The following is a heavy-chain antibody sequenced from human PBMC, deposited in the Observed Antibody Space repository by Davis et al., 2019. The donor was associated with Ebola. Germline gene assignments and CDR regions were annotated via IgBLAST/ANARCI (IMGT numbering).Heavy chain of an antibody. J-gene: IGHJ6*02. CDR3: ARDSRYYDFWSGYYSHYYYYGMDV. CDR1: GFTFSDYY. V-gene: IGHV3-11*04. D-gene: IGHD3-3*01. CDR2: ISSSGSTI. Sequence: GESLKISCAASGFTFSDYYMSWIRQAPGKGLEWVSYISSSGSTIYYADSVKGRFTISRDNAKNSLYLQMNSLRAEDTAVYYCARDSRYYDFWSGYYSHYYYYGMDVWGQGTTVTVSS.